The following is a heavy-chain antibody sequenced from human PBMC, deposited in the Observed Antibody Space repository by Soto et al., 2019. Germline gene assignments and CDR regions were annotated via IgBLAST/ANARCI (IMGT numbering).Heavy chain of an antibody. CDR2: ISAYNGNT. V-gene: IGHV1-18*04. CDR1: GYTFTSYG. CDR3: ARDRFSFSPRGAFDI. J-gene: IGHJ3*02. D-gene: IGHD3-3*01. Sequence: QVQLVQSGAEVKKPGASVKVSCKASGYTFTSYGISWVRQAPGQGLEWMGWISAYNGNTNYAQKLQGRVTMTTDTSTSTDYMELRSLRSDDTAVYYCARDRFSFSPRGAFDIWGQGTMVTVSS.